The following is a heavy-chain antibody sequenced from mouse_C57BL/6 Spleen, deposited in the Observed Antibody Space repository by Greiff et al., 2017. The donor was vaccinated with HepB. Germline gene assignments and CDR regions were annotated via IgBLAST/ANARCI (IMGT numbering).Heavy chain of an antibody. J-gene: IGHJ2*01. Sequence: EVQLVESGGGLVKPGGSLKLSCAASGFPFSDYGLHWVRQAPEKGLEWVAYISSGSSTIYYADTVKGRFTISRDNAKNTLFRQRTSLRSEDTAMYDGARAGMTTVVADYLDYGGQGTTLTVAA. V-gene: IGHV5-17*01. D-gene: IGHD1-1*01. CDR1: GFPFSDYG. CDR2: ISSGSSTI. CDR3: ARAGMTTVVADYLDY.